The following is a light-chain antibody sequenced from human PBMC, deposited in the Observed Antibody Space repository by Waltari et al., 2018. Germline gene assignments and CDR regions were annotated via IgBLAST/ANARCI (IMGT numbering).Light chain of an antibody. CDR2: GAS. V-gene: IGKV3-20*01. CDR3: QQYGSSPPTG. Sequence: EIVLTQSPGTLSLSPGERATLSCRASQRVNSIYLAWYQQKAGQAPRLLIHGASSRATGIPDRFSGSGSGTDFTLTISRLEPEDFAVYYCQQYGSSPPTGFGPGTKLDIK. CDR1: QRVNSIY. J-gene: IGKJ3*01.